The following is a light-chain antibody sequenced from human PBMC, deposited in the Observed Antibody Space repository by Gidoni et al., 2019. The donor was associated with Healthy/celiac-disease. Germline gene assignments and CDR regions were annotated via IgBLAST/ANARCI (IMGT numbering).Light chain of an antibody. CDR2: AAS. CDR3: RQRYSTPPFT. J-gene: IGKJ3*01. Sequence: DLQITHSPSSLSASVVHRVTIPCRASKSIRSYLNGYQQKPERAPQLLIYAASSLQSGVTSRCSSGGSGTDYTLTISSMQHEDVSAYYYRQRYSTPPFTFGPGTKVEIK. CDR1: KSIRSY. V-gene: IGKV1-39*01.